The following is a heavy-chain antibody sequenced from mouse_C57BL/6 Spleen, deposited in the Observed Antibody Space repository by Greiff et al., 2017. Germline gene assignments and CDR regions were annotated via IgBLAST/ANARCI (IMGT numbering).Heavy chain of an antibody. D-gene: IGHD3-2*02. CDR3: ARRGAQAETWFAY. CDR2: ISNGGGST. V-gene: IGHV5-12*01. CDR1: GFTFSDYY. J-gene: IGHJ3*01. Sequence: DVKLVESGGGLVQPGGSLKLSCAASGFTFSDYYMYWVRQTPEKRLEWVAYISNGGGSTYSPDTVKGRFTISRDNAKNTLYLQMSRLKSEDTAMYDCARRGAQAETWFAYWGQGTLVTVSA.